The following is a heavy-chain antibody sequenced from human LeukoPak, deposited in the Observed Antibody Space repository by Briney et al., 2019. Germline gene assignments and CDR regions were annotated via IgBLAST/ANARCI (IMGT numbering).Heavy chain of an antibody. CDR1: GGSTSGYS. Sequence: SQTLSLTCTVSGGSTSGYSWNWIRQPPGKGLEWIGYMYDSGTTNYKPSLKSRVAISIDTSKSQFSLKVTSLTAADTALYYCARENFYPSWYIDVWGQGTLVTVSS. V-gene: IGHV4-4*08. D-gene: IGHD1-7*01. J-gene: IGHJ2*01. CDR2: MYDSGTT. CDR3: ARENFYPSWYIDV.